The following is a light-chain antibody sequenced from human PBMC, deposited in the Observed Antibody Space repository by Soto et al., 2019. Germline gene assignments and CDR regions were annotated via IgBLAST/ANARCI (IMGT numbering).Light chain of an antibody. J-gene: IGKJ1*01. CDR1: QGIRND. Sequence: AIQMTQSPSSLSASVGDRVTITCRASQGIRNDLGWYQQKPGKAPNLLIYAASSLQSGIPSRFSGSGSGTDFTLTISSLQPEDFASYYCLQDYNYPRTFGQGTKVEIK. CDR2: AAS. V-gene: IGKV1-6*01. CDR3: LQDYNYPRT.